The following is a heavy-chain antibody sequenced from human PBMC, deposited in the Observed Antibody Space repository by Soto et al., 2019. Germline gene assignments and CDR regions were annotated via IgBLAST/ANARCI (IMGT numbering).Heavy chain of an antibody. V-gene: IGHV4-34*01. Sequence: LSLTCAVYGGSFSGYYWSWIRQPPGKGLEWIGEINHSGSTNYNPSLKSRVTISVDTSKNQFSLKLSSVTAADTAVYYCARVGRRYYYGMDVWGQGTTVTVSS. CDR1: GGSFSGYY. J-gene: IGHJ6*02. CDR3: ARVGRRYYYGMDV. CDR2: INHSGST.